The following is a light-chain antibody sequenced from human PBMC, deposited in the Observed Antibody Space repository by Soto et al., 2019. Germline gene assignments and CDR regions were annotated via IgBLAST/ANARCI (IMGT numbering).Light chain of an antibody. CDR2: EVS. J-gene: IGLJ1*01. V-gene: IGLV2-14*01. CDR3: GAWDESLNGYV. CDR1: SSDVGGYNY. Sequence: QSALTQPASVSGSPGQSITISCTGTSSDVGGYNYVSWYQQHPGKAPKLMIYEVSNRPSGVSNRFSGSKSGNTASLAINGLQSGDEADYYCGAWDESLNGYVFGTGTKLTVL.